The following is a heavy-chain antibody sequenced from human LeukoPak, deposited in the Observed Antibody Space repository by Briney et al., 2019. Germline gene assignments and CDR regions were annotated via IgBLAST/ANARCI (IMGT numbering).Heavy chain of an antibody. CDR2: IYYSGST. V-gene: IGHV4-39*07. Sequence: SETRSLTCTVSGGSISSSSYYWGWIRQPPGKGLEWIGSIYYSGSTYYNPSLKSRVTISVDTSKNQFSLKLSSVTAADTAVYYCARALVVTATWPPGGGEFDYWGQGTLVTVSS. D-gene: IGHD2-21*02. J-gene: IGHJ4*02. CDR3: ARALVVTATWPPGGGEFDY. CDR1: GGSISSSSYY.